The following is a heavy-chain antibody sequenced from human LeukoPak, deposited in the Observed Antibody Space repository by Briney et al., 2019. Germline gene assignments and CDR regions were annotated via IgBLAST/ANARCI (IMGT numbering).Heavy chain of an antibody. CDR1: GYTFTNYH. CDR2: IIPIFGTA. J-gene: IGHJ4*02. CDR3: ARIAARRSTLTG. Sequence: ASVKVSCKASGYTFTNYHISWVRQAPGQGLEWMGGIIPIFGTANYAQKFQGRVTITADESTSTAYMELSSLRSEDTAVYYCARIAARRSTLTGWGQGTLVTVSS. D-gene: IGHD6-6*01. V-gene: IGHV1-69*13.